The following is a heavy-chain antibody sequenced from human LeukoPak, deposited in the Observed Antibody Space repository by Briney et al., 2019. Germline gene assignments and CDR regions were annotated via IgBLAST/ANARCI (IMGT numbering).Heavy chain of an antibody. CDR1: GFTFSSYW. J-gene: IGHJ4*02. V-gene: IGHV3-7*01. CDR2: IKQDGSEK. D-gene: IGHD1-26*01. CDR3: ARDMCVACGGSYSRGPFDY. Sequence: GGSLRLSCAASGFTFSSYWMSWVRQAPGKGLEWVANIKQDGSEKYYVDSVKGRFTISRDNAKNSLYLQMNSLRAEDTAVYYCARDMCVACGGSYSRGPFDYWGQGTLVTVSS.